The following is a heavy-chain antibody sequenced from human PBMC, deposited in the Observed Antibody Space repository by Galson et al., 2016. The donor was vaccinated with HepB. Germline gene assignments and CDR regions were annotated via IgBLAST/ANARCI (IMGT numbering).Heavy chain of an antibody. CDR1: GFTFSSYG. CDR3: AKDLGYCRGGSCYEVDY. Sequence: SLRLSCAASGFTFSSYGIHWVRQAPGKGLEWVAVISHDGNDKYYADSVKGRFTISRDNSKNTVYLQMNSLRPEDTAVYYCAKDLGYCRGGSCYEVDYWGQGTLVTVSS. V-gene: IGHV3-30*18. CDR2: ISHDGNDK. D-gene: IGHD2-15*01. J-gene: IGHJ4*02.